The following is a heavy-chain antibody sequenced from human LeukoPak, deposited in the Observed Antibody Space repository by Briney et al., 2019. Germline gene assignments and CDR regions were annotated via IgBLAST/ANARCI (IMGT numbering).Heavy chain of an antibody. D-gene: IGHD5-12*01. Sequence: ASETLSLTCTVSGGSISIYYWSWIRQPPGKGLEWIGYIYYSGSTNYNPSLKSRVTISVDTSKNQFSLKLSSVTAADTAVYYCASARDGYNVAWGQGTLVTVSS. J-gene: IGHJ5*02. CDR2: IYYSGST. CDR3: ASARDGYNVA. CDR1: GGSISIYY. V-gene: IGHV4-59*08.